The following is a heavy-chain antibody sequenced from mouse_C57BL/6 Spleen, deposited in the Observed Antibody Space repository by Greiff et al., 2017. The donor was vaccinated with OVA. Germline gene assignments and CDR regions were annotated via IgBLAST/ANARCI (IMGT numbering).Heavy chain of an antibody. D-gene: IGHD4-1*01. J-gene: IGHJ2*01. Sequence: EVKVVESGGGLVKPGGSLKLSCAASGFTFSDYGMHWVRQAPEKGLEWVAYISSGSSTIYYADTVKGRFTISRDNAKNTLFLQMTSLRSEDTAMYYCARAKTGSYFDYWGQATTLTVSS. CDR1: GFTFSDYG. V-gene: IGHV5-17*01. CDR2: ISSGSSTI. CDR3: ARAKTGSYFDY.